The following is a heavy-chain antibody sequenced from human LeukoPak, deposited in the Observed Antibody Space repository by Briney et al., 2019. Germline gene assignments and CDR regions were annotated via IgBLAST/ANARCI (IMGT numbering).Heavy chain of an antibody. CDR1: GGSISSGGYS. CDR2: IYHSGST. CDR3: ARVLTMVRGAQPSYYYGMDV. Sequence: SETLSLTCAVSGGSISSGGYSWSWIRQPPGKGLEWIGYIYHSGSTYYNPSLKSRVTISVDRSKNQFSLKLSSVTAADTAVYYCARVLTMVRGAQPSYYYGMDVWGQGTTVTVSS. V-gene: IGHV4-30-2*01. D-gene: IGHD3-10*01. J-gene: IGHJ6*02.